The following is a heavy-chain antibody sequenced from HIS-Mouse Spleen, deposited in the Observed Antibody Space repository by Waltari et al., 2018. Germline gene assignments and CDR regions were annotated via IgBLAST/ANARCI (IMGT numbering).Heavy chain of an antibody. CDR2: MSSSSSYI. Sequence: EVQLVQSGGGLVKPGGSLRLSCAASGFTFSSYSMNWVRQAPGKGLEWVSSMSSSSSYIYYADSVKGRFTISRDNAKNSLYLQMNSLRAEDTAVYYCARRLLTGDAFDIWGQGTMVTVSS. J-gene: IGHJ3*02. CDR3: ARRLLTGDAFDI. D-gene: IGHD7-27*01. CDR1: GFTFSSYS. V-gene: IGHV3-21*01.